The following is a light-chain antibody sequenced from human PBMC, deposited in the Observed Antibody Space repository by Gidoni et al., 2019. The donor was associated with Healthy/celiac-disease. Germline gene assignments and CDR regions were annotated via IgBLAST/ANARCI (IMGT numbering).Light chain of an antibody. CDR2: AAP. V-gene: IGKV1D-12*01. J-gene: IGKJ4*02. CDR3: QQANSFPLT. Sequence: DIKMTQSPSSVSASVVDRVTITCRPRQGSSSWLAWYQQKPGTAPKLLIYAAPSLQRGVPPTFSGSGSRTYSTLTISRLQPEDFATYYCQQANSFPLTFGGGTKVEIK. CDR1: QGSSSW.